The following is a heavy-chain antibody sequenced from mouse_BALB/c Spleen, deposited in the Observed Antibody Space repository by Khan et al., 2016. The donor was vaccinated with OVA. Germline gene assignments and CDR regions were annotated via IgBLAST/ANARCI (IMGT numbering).Heavy chain of an antibody. CDR2: IYYSGSP. D-gene: IGHD2-3*01. CDR1: GYSITSGYS. J-gene: IGHJ2*01. V-gene: IGHV3-1*02. Sequence: EVQLQESGPELVKPSQSLSLTCTVTGYSITSGYSWHWIRQFPGNKLEWMGYIYYSGSPTYNPYFKSRISITRETSKNQVFLQLNSVTTDDTSTYYCARDGYYFDYWGQGTTLTVSS. CDR3: ARDGYYFDY.